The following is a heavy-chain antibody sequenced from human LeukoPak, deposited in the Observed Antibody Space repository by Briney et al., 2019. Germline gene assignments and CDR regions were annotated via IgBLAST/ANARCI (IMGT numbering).Heavy chain of an antibody. CDR2: ISSSSSYI. J-gene: IGHJ4*02. CDR1: GFTFSSYS. Sequence: GGSLRLSCAASGFTFSSYSMNWVRQAPGKGLEWVSSISSSSSYIYYADSVKGRFTISRDNAKNSLYLQMNSLRAEDTAVYYCARATSSSGCFDYWGQGTLVTVSS. D-gene: IGHD6-19*01. CDR3: ARATSSSGCFDY. V-gene: IGHV3-21*01.